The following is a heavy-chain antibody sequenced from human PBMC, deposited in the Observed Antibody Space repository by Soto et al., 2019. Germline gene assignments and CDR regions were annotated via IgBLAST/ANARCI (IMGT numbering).Heavy chain of an antibody. Sequence: SVKVSCKASGGTFSSYAISWVRQAPGQGLEWMGGIIPIFGTANYAQKFQGRVTITADESTSTAYMELSSLRSEDTAVYYCARVLAMAERGDYYGMDVWGQGTTVTVSS. CDR3: ARVLAMAERGDYYGMDV. CDR1: GGTFSSYA. D-gene: IGHD5-18*01. V-gene: IGHV1-69*13. J-gene: IGHJ6*02. CDR2: IIPIFGTA.